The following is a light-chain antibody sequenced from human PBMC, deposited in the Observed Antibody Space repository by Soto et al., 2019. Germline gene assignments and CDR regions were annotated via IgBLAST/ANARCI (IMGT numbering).Light chain of an antibody. J-gene: IGLJ1*01. CDR3: SSYTSGSTLV. Sequence: QSALTQPAYVSGTPGQSITISCTGTTSDGGGYNYVSWYQHHPDKAPKLMIYEVSNRPSGVSNRFSGSKSGNTASPTISRLQTADEADYYCSSYTSGSTLVFGTGTKVTVL. CDR2: EVS. V-gene: IGLV2-14*01. CDR1: TSDGGGYNY.